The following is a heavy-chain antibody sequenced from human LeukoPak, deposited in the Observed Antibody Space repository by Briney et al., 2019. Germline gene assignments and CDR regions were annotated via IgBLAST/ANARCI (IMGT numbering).Heavy chain of an antibody. CDR3: ARDLTYCGGECYSGLFDY. D-gene: IGHD2-21*01. CDR2: IWYDGSNK. Sequence: PGRSLRLACAASGFTFSSYGMHWVRQAPGKGLEWVAVIWYDGSNKYYADSVKGRFTISRDNSKNTLYLQMNSLRAEDTAVYYCARDLTYCGGECYSGLFDYWGQGTLVTVSS. CDR1: GFTFSSYG. V-gene: IGHV3-33*01. J-gene: IGHJ4*02.